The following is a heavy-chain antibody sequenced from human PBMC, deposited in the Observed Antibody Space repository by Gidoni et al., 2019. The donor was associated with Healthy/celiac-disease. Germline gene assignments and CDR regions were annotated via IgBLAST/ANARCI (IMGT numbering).Heavy chain of an antibody. V-gene: IGHV4-39*01. CDR2: IYYGGGT. CDR1: GGSISSSSYY. D-gene: IGHD3-3*01. J-gene: IGHJ4*02. CDR3: ARRHYDPRGDY. Sequence: QLQLQASGPGLVTHSATLSLTCTVSGGSISSSSYYWGWIRQPPGKGLEWIGSIYYGGGTYYNPSLKSRVPISVDTSKTQFSLKLSSVTAADTAVYYCARRHYDPRGDYWGQGTLVTVSS.